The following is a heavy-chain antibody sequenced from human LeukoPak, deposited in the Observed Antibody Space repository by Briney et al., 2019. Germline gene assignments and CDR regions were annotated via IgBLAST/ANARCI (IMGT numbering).Heavy chain of an antibody. Sequence: PGGSLRLSCVASGFTSSAFCMSWVRRPPGKGLELVANIKKDGSDKEYVDSVKGRFTIFRDNAKNSVYLQMNSLRAEDTAVYYCATFVGLVPGGLLLWGKGTTVIVSS. CDR3: ATFVGLVPGGLLL. CDR2: IKKDGSDK. J-gene: IGHJ6*04. CDR1: GFTSSAFC. D-gene: IGHD2-2*01. V-gene: IGHV3-7*01.